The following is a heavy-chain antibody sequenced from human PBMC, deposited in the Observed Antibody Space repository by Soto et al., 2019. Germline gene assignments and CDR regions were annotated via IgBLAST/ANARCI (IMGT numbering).Heavy chain of an antibody. CDR2: FSGSGSGT. D-gene: IGHD4-17*01. Sequence: GGSLRLSCAASGFAFSTYAMSWVRQTPGKGLEWVSTFSGSGSGTYYADSVRGRFTISRDNSKNTLSLQMSSLRAEDTAVYYCAKAETVTTLGFAFDIWGQGTMVTVSS. V-gene: IGHV3-23*01. CDR1: GFAFSTYA. CDR3: AKAETVTTLGFAFDI. J-gene: IGHJ3*02.